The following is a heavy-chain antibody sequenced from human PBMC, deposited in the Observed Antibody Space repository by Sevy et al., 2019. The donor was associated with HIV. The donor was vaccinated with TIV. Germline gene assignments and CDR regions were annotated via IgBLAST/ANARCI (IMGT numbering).Heavy chain of an antibody. V-gene: IGHV3-30*18. CDR1: GFTFSKYG. CDR2: ISYDGGNK. J-gene: IGHJ3*02. Sequence: GGSLRLSCAASGFTFSKYGMHWVRQAPGKGLEWVAVISYDGGNKYYADSVKGRFTISKDNFKNTLYLQMNSLRAEDTAIYYCAKPGKFSGSYLDAFDIWGQGPMVTFSS. D-gene: IGHD1-26*01. CDR3: AKPGKFSGSYLDAFDI.